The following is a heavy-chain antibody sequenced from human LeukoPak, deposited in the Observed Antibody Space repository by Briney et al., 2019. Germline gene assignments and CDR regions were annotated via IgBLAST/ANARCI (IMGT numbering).Heavy chain of an antibody. CDR2: IGGSSSSL. J-gene: IGHJ3*01. D-gene: IGHD4-17*01. V-gene: IGHV3-21*01. CDR3: AKEAGQDYGALDAFDV. Sequence: NPGGSLRLSCVASGFTFGIYSMNWVRQAPGKGLEWVSSIGGSSSSLYYAESVKGRFTISRDNARNSLYLQMNSLRVEDTAVYYCAKEAGQDYGALDAFDVWGQGTMVTVSS. CDR1: GFTFGIYS.